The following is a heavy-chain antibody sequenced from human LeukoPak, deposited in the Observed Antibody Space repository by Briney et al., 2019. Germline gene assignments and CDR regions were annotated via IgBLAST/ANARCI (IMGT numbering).Heavy chain of an antibody. CDR3: AKMSSMIVVVIQNFDY. D-gene: IGHD3-22*01. J-gene: IGHJ4*02. CDR2: ISGSGGST. Sequence: GGSLRLSCAASGFTFSSYAMSWVRQAPGKGLEWVSAISGSGGSTYYADSVKGRFTISRDNSKNTLYLQMNSLRAEDTAVYYCAKMSSMIVVVIQNFDYRGQGTLVTVSS. CDR1: GFTFSSYA. V-gene: IGHV3-23*01.